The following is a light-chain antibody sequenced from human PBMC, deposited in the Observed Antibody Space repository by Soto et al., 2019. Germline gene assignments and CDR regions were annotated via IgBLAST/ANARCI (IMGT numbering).Light chain of an antibody. CDR2: EVT. J-gene: IGLJ2*01. Sequence: QAVVTQPPSTSGSPGQSVTISCTGTSSDVGYYNYVSWYQHHPGKAPKLLIYEVTKRPSGVPDRFSGSKSGNTASLTVSGLQAEDETDYYCSSYVGTNGVLFGGGTKLTVL. CDR3: SSYVGTNGVL. CDR1: SSDVGYYNY. V-gene: IGLV2-8*01.